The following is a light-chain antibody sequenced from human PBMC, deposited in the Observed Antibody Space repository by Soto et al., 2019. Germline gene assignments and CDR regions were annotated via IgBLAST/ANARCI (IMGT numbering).Light chain of an antibody. CDR3: QSFDTSLSGFYV. CDR1: SSNIGAGYA. J-gene: IGLJ1*01. Sequence: QSVLTQPPSVSGAPGQRVTISCTGSSSNIGAGYAVHWYQHHPGTAPKLLIFGNSNRPSGVPDRFSGSKSGTAASLAITGLQAEDEADYYCQSFDTSLSGFYVFGTGTKLTVL. V-gene: IGLV1-40*01. CDR2: GNS.